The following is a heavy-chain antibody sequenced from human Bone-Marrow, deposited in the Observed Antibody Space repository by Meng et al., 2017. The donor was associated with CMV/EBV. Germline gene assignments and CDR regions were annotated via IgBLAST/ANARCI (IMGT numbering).Heavy chain of an antibody. J-gene: IGHJ5*02. D-gene: IGHD6-13*01. CDR2: IRFDGSNK. CDR3: AREIAAALPT. CDR1: GFIFSNYG. V-gene: IGHV3-30*02. Sequence: GESLKISCAVSGFIFSNYGMHWVRQAPGKGLEWVAFIRFDGSNKYYVDSVMGRFTISRDNSKNTLYLQMNSLRAEDTAVYYCAREIAAALPTWGQGTLVTVSS.